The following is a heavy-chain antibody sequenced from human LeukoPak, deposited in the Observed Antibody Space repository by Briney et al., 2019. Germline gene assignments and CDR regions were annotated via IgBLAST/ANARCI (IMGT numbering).Heavy chain of an antibody. V-gene: IGHV1-46*01. D-gene: IGHD3-3*01. Sequence: ASVKVSCKASGYSFTTYYIHWLRQAPGQGPEWMGRIRPSGGTTNYAPKFQGRVTMTSDTSTSTVYMELSSLRSEDTAVYYCAREAYYDFWSGPGFFDYWGQGTLVTVSS. CDR1: GYSFTTYY. CDR3: AREAYYDFWSGPGFFDY. J-gene: IGHJ4*02. CDR2: IRPSGGTT.